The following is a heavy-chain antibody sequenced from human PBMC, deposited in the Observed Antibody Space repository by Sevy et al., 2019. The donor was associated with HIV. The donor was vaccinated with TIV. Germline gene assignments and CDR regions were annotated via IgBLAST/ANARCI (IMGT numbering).Heavy chain of an antibody. Sequence: GGSLRLSCVVSGFTLDSYWMSWVRQTPGKGLEWVANVKQDGSVKYYVDSVKGRFTISRDNARNLVYLQMNSLRVDDTALYYCVRAIAAHDSFWGQGTLVTVSS. J-gene: IGHJ4*02. CDR1: GFTLDSYW. D-gene: IGHD6-13*01. V-gene: IGHV3-7*01. CDR2: VKQDGSVK. CDR3: VRAIAAHDSF.